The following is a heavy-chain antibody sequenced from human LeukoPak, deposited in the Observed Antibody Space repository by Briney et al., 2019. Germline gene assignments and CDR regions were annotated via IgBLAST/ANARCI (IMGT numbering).Heavy chain of an antibody. J-gene: IGHJ5*02. D-gene: IGHD3-10*01. V-gene: IGHV4-39*02. CDR3: ARSLWFGELYPGWFDP. CDR2: IHYSETT. CDR1: GGSISSSGYY. Sequence: SETLSLTCTVSGGSISSSGYYWGWIRQPPGKGLEWIASIHYSETTYYNPSLKSRVTISVDTSKNHFSLKLSSVTAADTAVYYCARSLWFGELYPGWFDPWGQGTLVTVSS.